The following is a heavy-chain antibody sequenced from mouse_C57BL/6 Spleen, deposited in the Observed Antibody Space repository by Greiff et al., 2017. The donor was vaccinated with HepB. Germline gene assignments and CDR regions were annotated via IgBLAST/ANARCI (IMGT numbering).Heavy chain of an antibody. CDR2: IYPGSGNT. V-gene: IGHV1-84*01. CDR1: GYTFTDYY. D-gene: IGHD1-1*01. CDR3: ARLKHYYGSRNYAMDY. Sequence: VQLQQSGPELVKPGASVKISCKASGYTFTDYYINWVKQRPGQGLEWIGWIYPGSGNTKYNEKFKGKATLTVDTSSSTAYMQLSSLTSEDSAVYFCARLKHYYGSRNYAMDYWGQGTSVTVSS. J-gene: IGHJ4*01.